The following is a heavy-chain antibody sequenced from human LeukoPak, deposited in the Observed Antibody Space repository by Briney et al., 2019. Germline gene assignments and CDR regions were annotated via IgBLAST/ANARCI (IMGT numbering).Heavy chain of an antibody. Sequence: AASVKVSCKASGGTFSSYAISWVRQAPGQGLEWLGRIIPIFGIANYAQKFQGRVTITADKSTSTAYMELSSLRSEDTAVYYCARAAVDTAMVTPPLNWFDPWGQGTLVTVSS. CDR3: ARAAVDTAMVTPPLNWFDP. V-gene: IGHV1-69*04. J-gene: IGHJ5*02. D-gene: IGHD5-18*01. CDR2: IIPIFGIA. CDR1: GGTFSSYA.